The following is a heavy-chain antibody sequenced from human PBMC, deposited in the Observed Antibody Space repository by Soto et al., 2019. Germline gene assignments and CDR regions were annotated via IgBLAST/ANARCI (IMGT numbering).Heavy chain of an antibody. J-gene: IGHJ6*02. D-gene: IGHD6-13*01. CDR1: GGSICSGDYY. V-gene: IGHV4-61*08. Sequence: SETLSLTCTVSGGSICSGDYYWRWIRQPPGKGLEWIGYIYYSGSTNYNPSLKSRVTISVDTSKNQFSLKLSSVTAADTAVYYCARDLVVDSSSTMDHYYYGMDVWGQGTTVTVSS. CDR2: IYYSGST. CDR3: ARDLVVDSSSTMDHYYYGMDV.